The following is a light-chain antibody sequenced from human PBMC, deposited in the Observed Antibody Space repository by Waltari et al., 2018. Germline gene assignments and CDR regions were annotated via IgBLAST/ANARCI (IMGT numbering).Light chain of an antibody. CDR2: DVT. J-gene: IGLJ1*01. CDR3: SSYTTSGLYV. V-gene: IGLV2-14*03. CDR1: SSDVGYYNH. Sequence: QSALTQPASLSGSPGQSITISCTGTSSDVGYYNHVSWYQHYPGKAPKLIIYDVTNRPSGVSSRFSGSKSGNTASLTISGLQAEDETDYYCSSYTTSGLYVFGSGTQVTVL.